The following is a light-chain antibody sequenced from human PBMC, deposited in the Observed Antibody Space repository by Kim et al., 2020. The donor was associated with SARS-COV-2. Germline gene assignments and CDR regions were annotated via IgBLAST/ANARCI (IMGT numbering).Light chain of an antibody. V-gene: IGKV3-20*01. CDR2: VAS. CDR1: QTIAGNN. Sequence: IVLTQSPGTLSLSPGERATVSCRASQTIAGNNLAWLQQKLGQAPRLLIYVASKRATGIPDRFSASGSGTVFTLTISRLEPEDFAVYYCQQYGSSPYTFGQGTNLDI. CDR3: QQYGSSPYT. J-gene: IGKJ2*01.